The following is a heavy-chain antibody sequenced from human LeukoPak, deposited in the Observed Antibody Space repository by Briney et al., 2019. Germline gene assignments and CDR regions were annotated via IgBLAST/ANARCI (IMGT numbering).Heavy chain of an antibody. CDR3: ARDSLDGDHPKDY. Sequence: PGGSLRLSCAASGFTFRTYAMNWVRQAPGKGLEWVSLISGNAGSTYYADSVKGRFTISRDITKNTLYLQMNSLRAEDTAVYYCARDSLDGDHPKDYWGQGTLVTVSS. V-gene: IGHV3-23*01. CDR2: ISGNAGST. CDR1: GFTFRTYA. D-gene: IGHD4-17*01. J-gene: IGHJ4*02.